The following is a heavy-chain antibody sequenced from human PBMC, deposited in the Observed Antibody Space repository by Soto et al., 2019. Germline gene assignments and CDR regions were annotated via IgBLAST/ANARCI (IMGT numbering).Heavy chain of an antibody. Sequence: SETLSLTCTVSGGSISSYYWSWIRQPPGKGLEWIGYIYYSGSTNYNPSLKSRVTISVDTSKNQFSLKLSSVTAADTAVYYCARVKLQDNSKSPIWGAFDIWGQGTMVTVSS. V-gene: IGHV4-59*01. CDR3: ARVKLQDNSKSPIWGAFDI. D-gene: IGHD4-4*01. CDR2: IYYSGST. CDR1: GGSISSYY. J-gene: IGHJ3*02.